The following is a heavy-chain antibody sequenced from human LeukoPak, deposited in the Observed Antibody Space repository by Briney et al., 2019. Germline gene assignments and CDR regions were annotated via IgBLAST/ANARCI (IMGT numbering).Heavy chain of an antibody. CDR1: GGTFSSYA. CDR2: IIPIFGTA. J-gene: IGHJ6*03. Sequence: EASVKVSCKASGGTFSSYAISWVRQAPGQGLEWMGRIIPIFGTANYAQKFQGRVTITTDESTSTAYMELSSLRSEDTAVYYCARGVPGRSRYYYYYMDVWGKGTTVTVSS. V-gene: IGHV1-69*05. CDR3: ARGVPGRSRYYYYYMDV. D-gene: IGHD2-15*01.